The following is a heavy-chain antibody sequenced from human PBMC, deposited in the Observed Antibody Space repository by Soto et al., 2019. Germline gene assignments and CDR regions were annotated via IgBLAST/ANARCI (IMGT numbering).Heavy chain of an antibody. CDR2: IYHSGST. CDR1: GGSICSGGYS. V-gene: IGHV4-30-2*01. D-gene: IGHD3-9*01. CDR3: ARSDILTGYYGFDP. Sequence: SESLSLTCAVSGGSICSGGYSWSWIRQPPGKGLEWIGYIYHSGSTYYSPSLKSRVTISVDRSKNQFSLKLSSVTAADTAVYYCARSDILTGYYGFDPWGQGTLVTVSS. J-gene: IGHJ5*02.